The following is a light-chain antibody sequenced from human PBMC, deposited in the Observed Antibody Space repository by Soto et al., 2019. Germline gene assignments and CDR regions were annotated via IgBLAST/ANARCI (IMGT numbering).Light chain of an antibody. CDR3: QQYNCYPWT. J-gene: IGKJ1*01. V-gene: IGKV1-5*01. CDR2: DAS. CDR1: ESICSW. Sequence: DLPLTKSPSTLPASVGDRVIFPCRATESICSWLAWYQQKPGKAPKVLIFDASSLESGVPSWCGGGGAATVCTRTISSLQPDDVVTYCCQQYNCYPWTFGQGTKVDIK.